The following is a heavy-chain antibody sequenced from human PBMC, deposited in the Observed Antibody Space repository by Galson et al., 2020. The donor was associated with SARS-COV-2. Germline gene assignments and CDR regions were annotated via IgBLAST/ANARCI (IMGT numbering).Heavy chain of an antibody. CDR1: GFTLSNSA. Sequence: SLRLSCALSGFTLSNSAMHCVRPAPDKGLEWEAVIPYDGSNIYYAESVKGRFTISRDGSNNTLYLQMNSLRTEDTAIYYCASARGLVGVVTWTALDVWGQGSTGSVAS. J-gene: IGHJ6*02. CDR3: ASARGLVGVVTWTALDV. V-gene: IGHV3-30-3*01. CDR2: IPYDGSNI. D-gene: IGHD3-3*01.